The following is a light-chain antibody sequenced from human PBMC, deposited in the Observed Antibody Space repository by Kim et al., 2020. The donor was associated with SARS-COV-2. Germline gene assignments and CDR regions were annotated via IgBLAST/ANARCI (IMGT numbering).Light chain of an antibody. CDR3: QQYGSSALT. CDR2: GAS. V-gene: IGKV3-20*01. CDR1: QSVTSNY. J-gene: IGKJ4*01. Sequence: EIVLTQSPGTLSLSPGERATLSCRASQSVTSNYLAWYQQKPGQAPRLLIYGASSRAAGIPDRFSGSGSGTDLTLTISRLEPEDFAVYYCQQYGSSALTFGGGTKVDIK.